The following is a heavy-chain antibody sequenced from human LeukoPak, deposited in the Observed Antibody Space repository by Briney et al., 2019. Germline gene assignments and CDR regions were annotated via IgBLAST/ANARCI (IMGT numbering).Heavy chain of an antibody. V-gene: IGHV3-30-3*01. CDR3: ARDENTVATGPDY. J-gene: IGHJ4*02. Sequence: GGSLRLSCAASGFAFSDYAMHWVRQAPGKGLEWVAVILYDGSNKYYADSVKGRFTISRENSKNTLYLQMNSLRREDTAVYYCARDENTVATGPDYWGQGTLVTVSS. D-gene: IGHD5-12*01. CDR2: ILYDGSNK. CDR1: GFAFSDYA.